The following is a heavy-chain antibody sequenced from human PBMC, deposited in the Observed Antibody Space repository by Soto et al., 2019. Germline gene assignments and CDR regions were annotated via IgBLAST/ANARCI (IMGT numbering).Heavy chain of an antibody. CDR3: ARLSNPWGNSVMDY. CDR1: GGSISSGGYY. J-gene: IGHJ4*02. V-gene: IGHV4-31*03. Sequence: QVQLQESGPGLVKPSQTLSLTCTVSGGSISSGGYYWSWIRPHPGKGLEWIGYIYYSGSTYYNPSLKSRVTTSVDTSKTQFSLKLSSVTSADTAVYYCARLSNPWGNSVMDYWGQGTLVTVSS. D-gene: IGHD3-16*01. CDR2: IYYSGST.